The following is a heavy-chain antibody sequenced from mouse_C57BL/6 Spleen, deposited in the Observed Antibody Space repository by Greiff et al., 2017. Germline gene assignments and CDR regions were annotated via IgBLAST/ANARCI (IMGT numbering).Heavy chain of an antibody. CDR2: ISDGGSYT. J-gene: IGHJ3*01. V-gene: IGHV5-4*03. D-gene: IGHD2-12*01. CDR3: ARGSYYSWFAY. CDR1: GFTFSSYA. Sequence: DVKLVESGGGLVKPGGSLKLSCAASGFTFSSYAMSWVRQTPEKRLEWVATISDGGSYTYYPDNVKGRFTISRDNAKNNLYLQMSHLKSEDTAMYYCARGSYYSWFAYWGQGTLVTVSA.